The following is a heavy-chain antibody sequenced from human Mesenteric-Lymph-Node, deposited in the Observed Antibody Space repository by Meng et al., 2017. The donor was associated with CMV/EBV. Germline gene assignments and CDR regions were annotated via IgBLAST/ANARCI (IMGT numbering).Heavy chain of an antibody. Sequence: GESLKISCAASGFTFSTHWMSWVRQAPGKGLEWVANIRQDEREKYYVDSVKGRFTISRDNVKNSLYLQMNSLRVEDTAVYYCVRDYSGYDCLYFWGQGALVTVSS. V-gene: IGHV3-7*01. CDR1: GFTFSTHW. CDR3: VRDYSGYDCLYF. J-gene: IGHJ4*02. CDR2: IRQDEREK. D-gene: IGHD5-12*01.